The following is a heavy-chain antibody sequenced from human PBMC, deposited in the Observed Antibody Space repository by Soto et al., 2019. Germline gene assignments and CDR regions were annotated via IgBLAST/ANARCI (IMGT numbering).Heavy chain of an antibody. CDR3: AADGRPPSGMDV. Sequence: ASVKVSCKASGFTFTSSAVQWVRQARGQRLEWIGWIVAGSGNTNYAQKFQERVTITRDMSTSTAYMELSSLRSEDTAVYYCAADGRPPSGMDVWGQGTTVTVSS. CDR1: GFTFTSSA. J-gene: IGHJ6*02. CDR2: IVAGSGNT. V-gene: IGHV1-58*01.